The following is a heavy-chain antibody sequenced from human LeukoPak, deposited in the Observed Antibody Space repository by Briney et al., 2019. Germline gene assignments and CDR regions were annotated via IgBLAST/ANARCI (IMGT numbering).Heavy chain of an antibody. CDR3: ARRLTQYDCFDP. V-gene: IGHV6-1*01. Sequence: QTLSLTCAISGDSVSSNSAAWNWIRQSPSRGLEWLGRTYYRSTWYNDYAVSVRGRITVNPDTSKNQFSLHLNSVTPEDTAVYYCARRLTQYDCFDPWGQGILVTVSS. CDR2: TYYRSTWYN. CDR1: GDSVSSNSAA. J-gene: IGHJ5*02. D-gene: IGHD2-2*01.